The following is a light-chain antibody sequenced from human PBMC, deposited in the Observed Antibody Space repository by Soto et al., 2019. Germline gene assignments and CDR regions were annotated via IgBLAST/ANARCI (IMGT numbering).Light chain of an antibody. CDR3: QVRDVWPS. CDR2: DAS. CDR1: QSVSTS. Sequence: IVLTQSPVTLAVSPGESAVLSCRASQSVSTSLAWYQHKPGQAPRLFIYDASKRAPGIPARFTGSGSGAHFTLTFSSLEPEDIAVYYCQVRDVWPSFGQGTKVDIK. J-gene: IGKJ1*01. V-gene: IGKV3-11*01.